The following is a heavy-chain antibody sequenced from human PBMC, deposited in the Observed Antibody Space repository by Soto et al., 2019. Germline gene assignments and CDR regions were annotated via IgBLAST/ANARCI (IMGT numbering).Heavy chain of an antibody. CDR3: ARGRTWGARDFDY. V-gene: IGHV1-18*01. CDR2: ISAYNGHT. J-gene: IGHJ4*02. Sequence: ASVKVSCKASGYTFNTYGISCVRQAPGQVLEWMGWISAYNGHTDYAQKFQGRVTMTTDTPTNTISMELRGLRSDDTAVYYCARGRTWGARDFDYWGQGTLVTVSS. D-gene: IGHD3-16*01. CDR1: GYTFNTYG.